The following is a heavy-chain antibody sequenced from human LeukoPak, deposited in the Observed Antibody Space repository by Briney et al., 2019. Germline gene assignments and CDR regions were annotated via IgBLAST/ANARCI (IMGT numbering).Heavy chain of an antibody. CDR2: IDNSDGT. V-gene: IGHV3-23*01. CDR3: AKSRGSGTYCFDY. D-gene: IGHD3-10*01. J-gene: IGHJ4*02. CDR1: GFRFSHYA. Sequence: GGSLRLSCTASGFRFSHYAMSWVRQSPGKGLEWVSTIDNSDGTYCPDSVKGRFTISRDNSKNTLYLQMNSLRAEDTATSYCAKSRGSGTYCFDYWGQGILVTVSS.